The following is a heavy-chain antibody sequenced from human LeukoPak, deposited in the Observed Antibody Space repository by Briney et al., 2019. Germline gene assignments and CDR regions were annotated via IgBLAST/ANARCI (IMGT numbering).Heavy chain of an antibody. J-gene: IGHJ4*02. Sequence: PGGSLRLSCAASGFTFDDYAMHWVRQAPGKGLEWVSGISWNSITIGYVDSVKGRFTISRDNSKNTLYLQMNSLRAEDTAVYYCARGRSSGFDYWGQGTLVTVSS. CDR3: ARGRSSGFDY. V-gene: IGHV3-9*01. CDR1: GFTFDDYA. CDR2: ISWNSITI. D-gene: IGHD3-22*01.